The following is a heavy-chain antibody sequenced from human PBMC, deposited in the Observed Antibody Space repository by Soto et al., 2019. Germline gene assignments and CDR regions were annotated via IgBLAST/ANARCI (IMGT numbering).Heavy chain of an antibody. J-gene: IGHJ4*02. CDR2: ISARGGSS. CDR1: GFPFSSYA. CDR3: AKGSIAYSASVDN. V-gene: IGHV3-23*01. Sequence: DVQLLESGGGLVQPGGSLRLSCAAYGFPFSSYAMVWIRQAPGKGLEWVAVISARGGSSYFADSVKGRFTLSRDNSKNVLSLEMNSLRAEDTAIYFCAKGSIAYSASVDNWGQGTLVVVSS. D-gene: IGHD5-12*01.